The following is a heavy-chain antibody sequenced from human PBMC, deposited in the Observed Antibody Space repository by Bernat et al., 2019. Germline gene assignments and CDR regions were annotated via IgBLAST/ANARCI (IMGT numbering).Heavy chain of an antibody. Sequence: QLQLQESGPGLVKPSETLSLTCTVSGGSISSSSYYWGWIRQPPGKGLEWIGGVHYSGATTYYSPSLRSRVTISIDASRNQFSLELSSVTAADTAVYYCARLPYYYGSGSFDYWGQGTLVTVSS. D-gene: IGHD3-10*01. J-gene: IGHJ4*02. V-gene: IGHV4-39*01. CDR3: ARLPYYYGSGSFDY. CDR2: VHYSGATT. CDR1: GGSISSSSYY.